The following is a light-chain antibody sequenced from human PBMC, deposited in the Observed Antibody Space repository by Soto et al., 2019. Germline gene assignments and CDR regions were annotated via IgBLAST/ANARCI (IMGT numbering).Light chain of an antibody. CDR1: QGLVYSDGNTY. Sequence: EVVMTQSPRNLPVTLGQPASISCWSSQGLVYSDGNTYLNWCQQRPGHSPRRLLYKVSFRDSGVPDRFSCSGSGTAFTLTISRVEAEDVGIYYCMQATHWPPYTFGQGTKLESK. V-gene: IGKV2-30*01. CDR3: MQATHWPPYT. J-gene: IGKJ2*01. CDR2: KVS.